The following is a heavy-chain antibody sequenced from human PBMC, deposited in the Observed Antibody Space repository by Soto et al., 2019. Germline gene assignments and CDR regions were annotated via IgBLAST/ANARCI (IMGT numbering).Heavy chain of an antibody. V-gene: IGHV3-23*01. CDR3: ARAAAHELGVAIFDY. CDR2: ISGSGGST. Sequence: GGSLRLSCAASGFTFSSYAMSWVRQAPGKGLEWVSAISGSGGSTYYADSVKGRFTISRDNSKNTLYLQMNSLRAEDTAVYYCARAAAHELGVAIFDYWGQGTLVTVSS. D-gene: IGHD7-27*01. J-gene: IGHJ4*02. CDR1: GFTFSSYA.